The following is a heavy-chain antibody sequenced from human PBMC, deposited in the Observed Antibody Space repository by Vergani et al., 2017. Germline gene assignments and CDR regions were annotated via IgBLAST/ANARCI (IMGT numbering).Heavy chain of an antibody. Sequence: QVHLAESGGGVVQPGRSLRLSCVVSGFTSSYYGMHWVRQAPGNGLEWVAVISYDGTQKYYADSVKGRFTISRDNSKSTLYLQMNSLRTEDTAVYYCATKSCGTPGCQIGYFREWGQGTLVTVSS. CDR2: ISYDGTQK. CDR3: ATKSCGTPGCQIGYFRE. CDR1: GFTSSYYG. V-gene: IGHV3-30*03. D-gene: IGHD1-1*01. J-gene: IGHJ1*01.